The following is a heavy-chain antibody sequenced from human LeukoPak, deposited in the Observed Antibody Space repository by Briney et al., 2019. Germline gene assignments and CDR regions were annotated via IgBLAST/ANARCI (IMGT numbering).Heavy chain of an antibody. D-gene: IGHD1-26*01. CDR2: IYYSGST. CDR3: ARGSPADY. V-gene: IGHV4-39*02. Sequence: SETLSLTCTVSGGSISGSSYYWGWIRQPPGKGLEWIGSIYYSGSTYYNPSLKSRVTISVDTSKNQFTLKLSSVTAADTAVYYCARGSPADYWGQGTLFTVSS. J-gene: IGHJ4*02. CDR1: GGSISGSSYY.